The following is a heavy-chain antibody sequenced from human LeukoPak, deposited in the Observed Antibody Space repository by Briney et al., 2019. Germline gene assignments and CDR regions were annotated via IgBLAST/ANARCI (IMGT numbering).Heavy chain of an antibody. CDR3: ARIGSYGIFDY. J-gene: IGHJ4*02. CDR2: INPSGGGT. CDR1: GYTLTNFY. D-gene: IGHD1-26*01. V-gene: IGHV1-46*01. Sequence: ASVKVSCKASGYTLTNFYMHWVRQAPGQGPEWMGIINPSGGGTSYAQKFQGRVTMTRDTSTSTVYMELSSLTSEDTAIYYCARIGSYGIFDYWGQGTLVTVSP.